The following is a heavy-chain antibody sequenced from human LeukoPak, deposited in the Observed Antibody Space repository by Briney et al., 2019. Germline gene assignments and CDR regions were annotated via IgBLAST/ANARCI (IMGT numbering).Heavy chain of an antibody. V-gene: IGHV1-46*01. D-gene: IGHD5-12*01. Sequence: GASVKVSCKASGYTFTSYYTHWVRQAPGQGLEWMGIINPSGGSTSYAQKFQGRVTMTRDTSTSTVYMELSRLRSDDTAVYYCARDLWLRDDYWGQGTLVTVSS. CDR3: ARDLWLRDDY. J-gene: IGHJ4*02. CDR1: GYTFTSYY. CDR2: INPSGGST.